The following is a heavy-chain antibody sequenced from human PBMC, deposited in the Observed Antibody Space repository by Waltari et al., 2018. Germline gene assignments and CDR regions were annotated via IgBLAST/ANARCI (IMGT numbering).Heavy chain of an antibody. CDR3: AREFYNWSDDYYYGMDV. CDR1: EDSFTGYY. J-gene: IGHJ6*02. D-gene: IGHD1-1*01. V-gene: IGHV1-2*02. CDR2: INSHSGGT. Sequence: QVQLVQSGAEVKKPGASVKVSCKASEDSFTGYYFHWVRQAPGQGLEWRGGINSHSGGTNYAQRCQDRVTMTRDTSMSTAYMDLSSLSSDDTAVYYCAREFYNWSDDYYYGMDVWGQGTTVTVSS.